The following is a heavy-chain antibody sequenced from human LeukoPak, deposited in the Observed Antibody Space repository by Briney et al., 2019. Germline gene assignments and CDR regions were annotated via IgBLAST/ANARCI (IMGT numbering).Heavy chain of an antibody. CDR1: GFTFSSYA. CDR3: AKVESYCGGDCYSYYFDY. V-gene: IGHV3-23*01. D-gene: IGHD2-21*01. J-gene: IGHJ4*02. Sequence: GGLLRLSCAASGFTFSSYAMSWVRQAPGKGLEWVSAISGSGGSTYYADSVKGRFTISRDNSKNTLYLQMSSRRAEDTAVYYCAKVESYCGGDCYSYYFDYWGQGTLVTVSS. CDR2: ISGSGGST.